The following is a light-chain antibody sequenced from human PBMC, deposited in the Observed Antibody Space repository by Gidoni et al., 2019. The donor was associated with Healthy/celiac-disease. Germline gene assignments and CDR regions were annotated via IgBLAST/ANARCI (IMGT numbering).Light chain of an antibody. V-gene: IGKV2-28*01. CDR2: LGS. CDR3: MQALLGALT. CDR1: QSLLHSNGYNY. Sequence: DIVMTQSPLSLPVTPGEPASISCRSSQSLLHSNGYNYLDWYLQKPGQSPQLLIYLGSNRASGVPDRFSGSGSGTDFTLKISRVEAEDVGVYYCMQALLGALTFGGGTKVEIK. J-gene: IGKJ4*01.